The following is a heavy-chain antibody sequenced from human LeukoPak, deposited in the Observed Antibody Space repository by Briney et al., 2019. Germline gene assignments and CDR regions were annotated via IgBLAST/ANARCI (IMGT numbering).Heavy chain of an antibody. V-gene: IGHV1-2*02. CDR2: INPKSGDT. J-gene: IGHJ5*02. D-gene: IGHD4-17*01. Sequence: ASVKVSCKASGYAFTDYYIHWVRQAPGQGLEWMGWINPKSGDTNYAEKFQGRVTMTRDTSITTAYMEVSSLRSGDTAVYYCARGDYGNYNWFDPWGQGTLVTVSS. CDR1: GYAFTDYY. CDR3: ARGDYGNYNWFDP.